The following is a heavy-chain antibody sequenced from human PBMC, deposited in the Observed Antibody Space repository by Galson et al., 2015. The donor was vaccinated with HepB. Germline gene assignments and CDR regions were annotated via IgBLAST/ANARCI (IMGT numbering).Heavy chain of an antibody. J-gene: IGHJ3*02. Sequence: LSLTCAVSGVSISGGQYYWGWIRQSPTKGLDWIGSIYFGGRTYFSPSFQRRVAMSVDTSRNRLSLTLRSVTASDTAVYYCARPLVLNGRFTPGVGPFHIWGHGTMVTVSA. D-gene: IGHD2-8*01. CDR1: GVSISGGQYY. V-gene: IGHV4-39*01. CDR3: ARPLVLNGRFTPGVGPFHI. CDR2: IYFGGRT.